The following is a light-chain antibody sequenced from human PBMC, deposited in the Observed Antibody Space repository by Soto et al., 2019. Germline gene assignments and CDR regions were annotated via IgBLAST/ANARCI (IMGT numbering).Light chain of an antibody. Sequence: QSALTQPASVSGSTGQSITISCTGTSSDVGGYNYVSWYQQHPGKAPKLMIYDVTNRPSGVSNRFSGSKSGNTASLTISGLQAEDEADYYCSSYRSSSTFVVFCGGNKLTVL. V-gene: IGLV2-14*01. CDR3: SSYRSSSTFVV. CDR1: SSDVGGYNY. CDR2: DVT. J-gene: IGLJ2*01.